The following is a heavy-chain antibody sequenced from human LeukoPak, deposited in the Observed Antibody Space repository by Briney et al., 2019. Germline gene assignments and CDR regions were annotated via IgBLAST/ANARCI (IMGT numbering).Heavy chain of an antibody. Sequence: SETLSLTCTVSGGSISSSSYYWGWIRQPPGKGLEWIGSIYYSGSTYYNPSLKSRVTISVDTSKNQFSLKLSSVTAADTAVYYCARTPRAAQYGYFDYWGQGTLVTVSS. V-gene: IGHV4-39*07. J-gene: IGHJ4*02. D-gene: IGHD6-25*01. CDR3: ARTPRAAQYGYFDY. CDR1: GGSISSSSYY. CDR2: IYYSGST.